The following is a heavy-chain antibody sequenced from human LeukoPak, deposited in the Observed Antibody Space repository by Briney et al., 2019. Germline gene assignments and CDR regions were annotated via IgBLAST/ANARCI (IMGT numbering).Heavy chain of an antibody. J-gene: IGHJ4*02. CDR1: GYTFTGYY. Sequence: GASVKVSCKASGYTFTGYYMHWVRQAPGQGLEWMGWINPNSGNTNYAQKLQGRVTMTTDTSTSTAYMELRSLRSDDTAVYYCARDREWLPLDYWGQGTLVTVSS. CDR2: INPNSGNT. CDR3: ARDREWLPLDY. V-gene: IGHV1-18*04. D-gene: IGHD6-19*01.